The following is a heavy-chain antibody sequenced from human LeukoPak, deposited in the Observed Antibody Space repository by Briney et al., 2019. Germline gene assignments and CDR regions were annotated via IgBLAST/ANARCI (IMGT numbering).Heavy chain of an antibody. CDR2: INPSGGST. V-gene: IGHV1-46*01. J-gene: IGHJ2*01. CDR1: GYTLTSYY. D-gene: IGHD4-23*01. CDR3: ARPMTTVETRRRDWYFDL. Sequence: ASVKLSCKASGYTLTSYYMHWVRQPPGQGLEWMGIINPSGGSTSYAQKFKGRVTMTRDTSTSTVYMEMSSLRSEDTAVYYCARPMTTVETRRRDWYFDLWGRGTLVTVSS.